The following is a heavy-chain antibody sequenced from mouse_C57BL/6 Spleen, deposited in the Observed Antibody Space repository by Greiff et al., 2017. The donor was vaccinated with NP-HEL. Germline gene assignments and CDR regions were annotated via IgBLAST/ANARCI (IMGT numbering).Heavy chain of an antibody. D-gene: IGHD1-2*01. CDR1: GYTFTSYW. Sequence: QVQLQQSGAELVMPGASVKLSCKASGYTFTSYWMHWVKQRPGQGLEWIGEIDPSDSYTNYNQKFKGKSTLTVDKSSSTAYMQLSSLTSEDSAVYDGARREENYYGLYYFDYWGQGTTLTVSS. CDR3: ARREENYYGLYYFDY. J-gene: IGHJ2*01. V-gene: IGHV1-69*01. CDR2: IDPSDSYT.